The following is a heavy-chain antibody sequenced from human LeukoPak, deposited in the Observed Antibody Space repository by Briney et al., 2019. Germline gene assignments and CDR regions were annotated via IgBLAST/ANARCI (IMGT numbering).Heavy chain of an antibody. D-gene: IGHD6-13*01. V-gene: IGHV1-2*04. Sequence: ASVKVSCKASGYTFTAYYIHWVRQAPGQGLEWMGWINPNSGDTKNAQKFQGWVTMTRDTSISTAYMELSRLRSDDTAVYYCAREDVLAAAEAFDIWGQGTMVTVSS. CDR1: GYTFTAYY. J-gene: IGHJ3*02. CDR3: AREDVLAAAEAFDI. CDR2: INPNSGDT.